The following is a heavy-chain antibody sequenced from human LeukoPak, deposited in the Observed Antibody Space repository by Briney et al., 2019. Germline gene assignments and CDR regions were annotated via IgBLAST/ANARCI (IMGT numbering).Heavy chain of an antibody. D-gene: IGHD6-19*01. CDR3: ARRDISSGWSFDY. J-gene: IGHJ4*02. CDR1: GGSICNYH. Sequence: PSETLSLTCTVSGGSICNYHWSWIRQPAGKGLEWIGQIHTSGSTNYNPPLKSRVTMSIDTTEDQVSLTIRSVTAADTAFYYCARRDISSGWSFDYWGQGTLVTVSS. V-gene: IGHV4-4*07. CDR2: IHTSGST.